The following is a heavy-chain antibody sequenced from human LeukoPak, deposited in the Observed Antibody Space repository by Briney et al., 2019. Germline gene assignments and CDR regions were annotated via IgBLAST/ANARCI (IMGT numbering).Heavy chain of an antibody. CDR1: GASISSGEYY. J-gene: IGHJ5*02. CDR2: IYTSGST. V-gene: IGHV4-61*02. D-gene: IGHD3-9*01. Sequence: PSEALSLTCNVSGASISSGEYYWSWIRQPAGKGLEWIGRIYTSGSTNYNPSLKSRVTISVDTSKNQFSLKLSSVTAADTAMYYCASEAYDVLTSDWFDPWGQGTLVTVSS. CDR3: ASEAYDVLTSDWFDP.